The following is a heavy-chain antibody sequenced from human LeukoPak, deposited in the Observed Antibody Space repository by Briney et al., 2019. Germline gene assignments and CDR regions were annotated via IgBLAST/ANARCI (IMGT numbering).Heavy chain of an antibody. CDR1: GFTFSSYA. J-gene: IGHJ6*03. CDR3: ALFPFVQRYYYYYMDV. V-gene: IGHV3-30*04. Sequence: GGSLRLSCAASGFTFSSYAMHWVRQAPGKGLEWVAVISYDGSNKYYADSVKGRFTISRDNAKNSLYLQMNSLRAEDTAVYYCALFPFVQRYYYYYMDVWGKGTTVTISS. D-gene: IGHD2-2*01. CDR2: ISYDGSNK.